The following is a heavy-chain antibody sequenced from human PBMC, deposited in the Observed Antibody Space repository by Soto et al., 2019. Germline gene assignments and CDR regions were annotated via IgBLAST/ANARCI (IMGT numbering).Heavy chain of an antibody. V-gene: IGHV4-30-2*01. Sequence: QLQLQESGSGLVKPSQTLSLTCAVSGGYISSGGYYWSWIRQPPGKGLEWIGDIYHSGSTYYTPSLTRRVTISGDRPRTQFPLKLRSGTAADSAVYYCARGGGICLQLWGRDAWGQGTTVTVSS. CDR1: GGYISSGGYY. CDR3: ARGGGICLQLWGRDA. CDR2: IYHSGST. J-gene: IGHJ6*02. D-gene: IGHD2-15*01.